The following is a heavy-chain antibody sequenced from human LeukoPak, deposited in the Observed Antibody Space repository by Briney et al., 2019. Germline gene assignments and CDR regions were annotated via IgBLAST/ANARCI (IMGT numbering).Heavy chain of an antibody. Sequence: ASVKVPCKASGYTFAGYYMHWVRQAPGQGLEWMGWINPNSGGTNYAQKFQGRVTMTRDTSISTAYMELSRLRSDDTAVYYCARDPAPYYYGMDVWGQGTTVTVSS. J-gene: IGHJ6*02. CDR2: INPNSGGT. CDR1: GYTFAGYY. V-gene: IGHV1-2*02. CDR3: ARDPAPYYYGMDV.